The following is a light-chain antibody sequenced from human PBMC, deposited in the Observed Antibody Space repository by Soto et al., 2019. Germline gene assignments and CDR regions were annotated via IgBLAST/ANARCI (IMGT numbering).Light chain of an antibody. Sequence: DIQMTQSPSSLSASVGDRVTITCQASQDISNYLNWYQQKPGKAPKLLIYDASNLETGVPSRFSGSRSWTDFTFTISSLQPEDIATYYCQQYDNLPFTFGPGTKVDIK. J-gene: IGKJ3*01. CDR3: QQYDNLPFT. CDR1: QDISNY. V-gene: IGKV1-33*01. CDR2: DAS.